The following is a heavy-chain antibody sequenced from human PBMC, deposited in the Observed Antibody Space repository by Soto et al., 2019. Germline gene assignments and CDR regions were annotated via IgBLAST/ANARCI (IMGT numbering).Heavy chain of an antibody. CDR2: IKQDGSEK. J-gene: IGHJ6*02. V-gene: IGHV3-7*05. CDR1: GFTFSSYW. Sequence: EVQLVESGGGLVQPGGSLRLSCAASGFTFSSYWMSWVRQAPGKGLEWVANIKQDGSEKYYVDSVKGRFTIPRDNAKNSLYLQMNSLRAEDTAVYYCARGRGSGRNIPPYYYYYGMDVWGQGTTVTVSS. CDR3: ARGRGSGRNIPPYYYYYGMDV. D-gene: IGHD3-10*01.